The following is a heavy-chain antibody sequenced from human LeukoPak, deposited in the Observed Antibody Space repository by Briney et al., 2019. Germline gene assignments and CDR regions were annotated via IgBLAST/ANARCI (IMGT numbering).Heavy chain of an antibody. Sequence: SETLSLTCTVSGGSISSHYWSWIRQPPGKGLEWIGYIYYSGSTNYNPSLKSRVTISVDTSKNQFSLKLSSVTAADTAVYYCARDDCTNGVCLFDYWGQGTLVTVSS. V-gene: IGHV4-59*11. CDR1: GGSISSHY. D-gene: IGHD2-8*01. CDR3: ARDDCTNGVCLFDY. CDR2: IYYSGST. J-gene: IGHJ4*02.